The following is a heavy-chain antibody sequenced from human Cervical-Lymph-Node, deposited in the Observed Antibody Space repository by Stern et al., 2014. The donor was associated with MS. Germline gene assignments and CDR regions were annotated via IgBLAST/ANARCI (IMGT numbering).Heavy chain of an antibody. J-gene: IGHJ2*01. D-gene: IGHD2-21*02. CDR2: IRSNGGST. Sequence: VQLVESGGGLVQPGGSLRLSCAASGFTFSSYAMHWVRQAPGKVLEYVSVIRSNGGSTYYANSVKGRFTISRDNSKNTLYLHMGSLRVEDMAVYYCARGVTYCGGDCYGWYFDLWGRGTLVTVSS. CDR3: ARGVTYCGGDCYGWYFDL. V-gene: IGHV3-64*01. CDR1: GFTFSSYA.